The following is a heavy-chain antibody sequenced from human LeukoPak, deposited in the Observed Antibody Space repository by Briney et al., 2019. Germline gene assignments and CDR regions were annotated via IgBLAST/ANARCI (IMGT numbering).Heavy chain of an antibody. CDR3: ARDAMTYCGGDCRYSVNMDV. CDR1: GFTFSDYY. CDR2: ISSSGSTI. V-gene: IGHV3-11*04. J-gene: IGHJ6*03. D-gene: IGHD2-21*01. Sequence: GGSLRLSCAASGFTFSDYYMNWIRHAPGKGREWLSYISSSGSTIYYADSVEGRFTIARDNAKNSLYLQMNRLRAEDTAVYYCARDAMTYCGGDCRYSVNMDVWGKGTTVTVSS.